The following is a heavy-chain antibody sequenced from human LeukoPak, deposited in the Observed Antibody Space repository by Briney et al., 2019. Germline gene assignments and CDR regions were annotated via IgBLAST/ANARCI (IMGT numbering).Heavy chain of an antibody. V-gene: IGHV1-69*13. CDR3: ARGAARFLEWPYFDY. Sequence: SVKVSCKASGGTFISYAISWVRQAPGQGLEWMRGIIPIFGTANYAQKFQGRVTITADESTSTAYMELSSLRSEDTAVYYCARGAARFLEWPYFDYWGQGALVTVSS. CDR1: GGTFISYA. J-gene: IGHJ4*02. D-gene: IGHD3-3*01. CDR2: IIPIFGTA.